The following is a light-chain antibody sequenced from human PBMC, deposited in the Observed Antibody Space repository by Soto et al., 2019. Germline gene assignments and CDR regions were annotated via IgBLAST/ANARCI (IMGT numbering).Light chain of an antibody. Sequence: IPLTQSPSSQYASLGDRVTITCRASQGISSYLAWYQQKPGKAPKLLIYAASTLQSGVPSRFSGSGSGTDFTLTISSLQPEDFATYYCQQLNSYPITFGQGTLLEIK. CDR2: AAS. CDR3: QQLNSYPIT. J-gene: IGKJ5*01. CDR1: QGISSY. V-gene: IGKV1-9*01.